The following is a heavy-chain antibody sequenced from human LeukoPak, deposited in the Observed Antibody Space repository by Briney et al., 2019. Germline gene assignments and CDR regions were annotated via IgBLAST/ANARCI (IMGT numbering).Heavy chain of an antibody. V-gene: IGHV3-74*01. Sequence: GGSLRLSCTASGFTFNGHWMHWVRQAPGKGLVWVSLINGDGSTISYADSVKGRFTISRDNAKNSLYLQMNSLRAEDTALYYCARDVKTRSAWYGGGDYWGQGTLVTVSS. CDR1: GFTFNGHW. D-gene: IGHD6-19*01. CDR2: INGDGSTI. J-gene: IGHJ4*02. CDR3: ARDVKTRSAWYGGGDY.